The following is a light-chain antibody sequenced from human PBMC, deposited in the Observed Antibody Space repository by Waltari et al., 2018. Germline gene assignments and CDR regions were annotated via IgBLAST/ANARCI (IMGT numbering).Light chain of an antibody. CDR1: TLGAKY. J-gene: IGLJ2*01. CDR2: QDV. V-gene: IGLV3-1*01. CDR3: QTWDSSVV. Sequence: SYELTQPPSVSVSPGQTATITCSGDTLGAKYVSWYQQRPGQGPMLVIYQDVKRPSGIPGRFSGANSGATATLTISGTQAMDEADYYCQTWDSSVVFGGGTKLTVL.